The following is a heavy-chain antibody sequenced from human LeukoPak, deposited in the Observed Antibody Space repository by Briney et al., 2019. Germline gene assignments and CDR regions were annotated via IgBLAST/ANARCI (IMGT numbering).Heavy chain of an antibody. Sequence: TASETLSLTCTVSGDSISSTSYYWDGIRQPPGKGLEWIGSIYNSGTTYYNPSLKSRFTISVDTSKNQFSLKVSSVTAADTAVYYCASRVYGLGSFNYWGQGTLVTVSS. CDR2: IYNSGTT. V-gene: IGHV4-39*01. J-gene: IGHJ4*01. CDR3: ASRVYGLGSFNY. CDR1: GDSISSTSYY. D-gene: IGHD3-10*01.